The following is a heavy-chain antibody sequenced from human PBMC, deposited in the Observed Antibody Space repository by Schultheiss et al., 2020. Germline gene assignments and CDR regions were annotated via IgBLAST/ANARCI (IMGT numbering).Heavy chain of an antibody. Sequence: ASVKVSCKASGYTFPSYDINWVRQATGQGLEWMGWMNPNSGNTGYAQKFQGSVTMTRNTSISTAYMELSSLRSEDTAVYYCARDIGGLHNITDYWGQGTLVTVYS. D-gene: IGHD5-24*01. CDR3: ARDIGGLHNITDY. V-gene: IGHV1-8*01. J-gene: IGHJ4*02. CDR2: MNPNSGNT. CDR1: GYTFPSYD.